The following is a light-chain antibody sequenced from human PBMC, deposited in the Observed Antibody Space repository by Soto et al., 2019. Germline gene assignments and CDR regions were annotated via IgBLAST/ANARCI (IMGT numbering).Light chain of an antibody. V-gene: IGLV1-51*01. CDR3: GTWDTSLSAVV. Sequence: QSVLTQPPSVSAAPGQTVTISCSGSSSNIGNNYVSWYQHLPGTAPKLLIYDNNERPSGIPDRFSGSKSGTSATLGITGLQTGDEAEYYCGTWDTSLSAVVFGGGTKLTVL. J-gene: IGLJ2*01. CDR1: SSNIGNNY. CDR2: DNN.